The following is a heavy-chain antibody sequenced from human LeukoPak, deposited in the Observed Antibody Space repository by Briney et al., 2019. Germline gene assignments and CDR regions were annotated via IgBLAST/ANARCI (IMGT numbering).Heavy chain of an antibody. V-gene: IGHV1-2*02. CDR2: INPNSGGT. J-gene: IGHJ5*02. CDR1: GYTFTGYY. CDR3: ARSSGSYLLYSFDP. D-gene: IGHD1-26*01. Sequence: GASVKVSCKASGYTFTGYYMHWVRQAPGQGLEWMGWINPNSGGTNYAQKFQGRVTMTRDTSISTAYMELSRLRSDDTAVYYCARSSGSYLLYSFDPWGQGTLVTVSS.